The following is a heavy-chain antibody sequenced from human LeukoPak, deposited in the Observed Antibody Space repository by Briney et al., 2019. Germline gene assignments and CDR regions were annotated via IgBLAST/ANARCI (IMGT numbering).Heavy chain of an antibody. V-gene: IGHV1-2*02. D-gene: IGHD2-2*01. CDR2: INPNSGGT. CDR3: ARGYCSSTSCYFYYYYYYMDV. Sequence: ASVKVSCKSSGYTFTGYYMHWVRQAPGPGLEWMGWINPNSGGTNYAQKFQGRVTMTRDTSISTAYMELSSLRSEDTAVYYCARGYCSSTSCYFYYYYYYMDVWGKGTTVTVSS. J-gene: IGHJ6*03. CDR1: GYTFTGYY.